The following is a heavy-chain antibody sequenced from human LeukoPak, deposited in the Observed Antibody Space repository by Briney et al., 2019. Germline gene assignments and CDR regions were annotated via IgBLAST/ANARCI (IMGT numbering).Heavy chain of an antibody. V-gene: IGHV3-23*01. Sequence: PGGPLRLSCAASGFTFSSYAMRWVRQAPGKGLEWVSSISGSGGSTYYADSVKGRFTISRDNSKNTLYLQMNSLRAEDTAVYYCAKDWGYYGSGSYSDYWGQGTLVTVSS. J-gene: IGHJ4*02. CDR3: AKDWGYYGSGSYSDY. D-gene: IGHD3-10*01. CDR2: ISGSGGST. CDR1: GFTFSSYA.